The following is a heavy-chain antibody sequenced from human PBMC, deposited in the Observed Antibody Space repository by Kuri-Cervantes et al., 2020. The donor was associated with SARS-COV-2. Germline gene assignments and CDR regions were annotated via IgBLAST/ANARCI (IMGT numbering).Heavy chain of an antibody. J-gene: IGHJ5*02. Sequence: SQTLSLTCADYGGSFSGYYWSWIRQPPGKGLEWIGEINHSGSTNYNPSLKSRVTISVDTSKNQFSLKLSSVTAADTAVYYCARPGYCSSTSCYNNWFDPWGQGTLVTVSS. D-gene: IGHD2-2*02. CDR1: GGSFSGYY. CDR3: ARPGYCSSTSCYNNWFDP. CDR2: INHSGST. V-gene: IGHV4-34*01.